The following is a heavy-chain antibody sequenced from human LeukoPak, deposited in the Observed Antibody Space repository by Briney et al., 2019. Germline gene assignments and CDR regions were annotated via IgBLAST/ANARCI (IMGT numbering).Heavy chain of an antibody. CDR1: GFTFSYYA. D-gene: IGHD1-1*01. V-gene: IGHV3-30*18. CDR3: AKDRSPTGSYYGMDV. Sequence: GGSLRLSCAASGFTFSYYAMRWVRQAPGKGLEWVAVISNDGSKKFYIDSVKGRFTVSSDKSTDTLYLQMNSLRPEDTAVYYCAKDRSPTGSYYGMDVWGQGTTVIVSS. J-gene: IGHJ6*02. CDR2: ISNDGSKK.